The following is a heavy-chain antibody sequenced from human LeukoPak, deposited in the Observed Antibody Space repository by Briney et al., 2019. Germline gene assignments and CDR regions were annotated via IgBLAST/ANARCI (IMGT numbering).Heavy chain of an antibody. D-gene: IGHD6-19*01. CDR1: GGSISSGSYY. J-gene: IGHJ4*02. CDR2: IYTSGST. V-gene: IGHV4-61*02. CDR3: ARGLGILAGNFDY. Sequence: SQTLSLTCTVSGGSISSGSYYWSWIRQPAGKGLEWIGRIYTSGSTNYNPSLKSRVTISVDTSKNQFSLKLSSVTAADTAVYYCARGLGILAGNFDYWGQGTLVTVSS.